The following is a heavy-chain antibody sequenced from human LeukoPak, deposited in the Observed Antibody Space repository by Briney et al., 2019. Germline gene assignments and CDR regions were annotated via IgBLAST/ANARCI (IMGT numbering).Heavy chain of an antibody. CDR2: IYDSVST. D-gene: IGHD4-17*01. Sequence: SEPLSLTCTVSGGPISGYYWSWIRQPPGEGLEWVGDIYDSVSTNYNPSLKSRVTLSVDTSKNQFSLKLSSVTAADTAVYCCARLSMTTVTTFGYYYYGMDVWGQGTTVTVSS. CDR3: ARLSMTTVTTFGYYYYGMDV. CDR1: GGPISGYY. J-gene: IGHJ6*02. V-gene: IGHV4-59*08.